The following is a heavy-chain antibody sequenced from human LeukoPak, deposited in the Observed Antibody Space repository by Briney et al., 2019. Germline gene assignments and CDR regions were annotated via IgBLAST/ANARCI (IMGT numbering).Heavy chain of an antibody. J-gene: IGHJ3*02. Sequence: GGSLRLSCAASGFAVNTYYMSWIRQAPGKGLEWVSMINTGGSTRYADSVKGRFTISRDNSKNTVYLQMISLRADDTALYYCSRESSQSHASDIWGQGTMVTVSS. CDR2: INTGGST. V-gene: IGHV3-53*01. CDR3: SRESSQSHASDI. CDR1: GFAVNTYY. D-gene: IGHD6-19*01.